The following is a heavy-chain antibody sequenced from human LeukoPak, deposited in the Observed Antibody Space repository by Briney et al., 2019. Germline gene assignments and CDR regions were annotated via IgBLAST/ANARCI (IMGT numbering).Heavy chain of an antibody. CDR1: GGSISSGGYY. J-gene: IGHJ4*02. Sequence: PSETLSLTCTVSGGSISSGGYYWSWIRQHPGKGLEWIGYIYYSGSTYYNPSLKSRVTMSVDTSKNQFSLSLISVTASDTAVYFCAGAPNQHYFDYWGQGTLVAVSS. CDR2: IYYSGST. CDR3: AGAPNQHYFDY. V-gene: IGHV4-31*03.